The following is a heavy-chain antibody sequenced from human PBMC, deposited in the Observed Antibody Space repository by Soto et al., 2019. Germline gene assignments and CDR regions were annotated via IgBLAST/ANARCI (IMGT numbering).Heavy chain of an antibody. CDR3: AKVGYCSSTSCSNSANDAFDI. J-gene: IGHJ3*02. CDR2: ISGSGGST. Sequence: GGSLRLSCAASGFTFSSYAMSWVRQAPGKGLEWVSAISGSGGSTYYADSVKGRFTISRDNSKNTLYLQMNSLRAEDTAVYYCAKVGYCSSTSCSNSANDAFDIWGQGTMVTVSS. CDR1: GFTFSSYA. D-gene: IGHD2-2*01. V-gene: IGHV3-23*01.